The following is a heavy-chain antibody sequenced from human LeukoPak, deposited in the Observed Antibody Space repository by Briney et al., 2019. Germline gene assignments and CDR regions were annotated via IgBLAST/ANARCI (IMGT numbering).Heavy chain of an antibody. Sequence: GGSLRLSCAASGFIVSNNYMSWVRQAPGKGLECVSNIYSGGSTFYADSVKGRFTISRDNSKNTLYLQMNSLRAEDTAVYYCARVLDYGGHSRALDIWGQGTAVTVSS. J-gene: IGHJ3*02. CDR1: GFIVSNNY. V-gene: IGHV3-53*01. D-gene: IGHD4-23*01. CDR2: IYSGGST. CDR3: ARVLDYGGHSRALDI.